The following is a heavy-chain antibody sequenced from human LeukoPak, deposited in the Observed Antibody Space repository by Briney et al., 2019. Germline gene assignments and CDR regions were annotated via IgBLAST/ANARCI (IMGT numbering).Heavy chain of an antibody. J-gene: IGHJ4*02. Sequence: GGSLRLSCAASGFTVSSNYMSWVRQAPGKGLEWVSVIYSGGSTYYADSVKGRFTISRDNSKNTLYLQMNSLRAEDTAVYYCAAVRKVRYFDYWGQGTLVTVSS. CDR1: GFTVSSNY. CDR2: IYSGGST. CDR3: AAVRKVRYFDY. V-gene: IGHV3-53*01.